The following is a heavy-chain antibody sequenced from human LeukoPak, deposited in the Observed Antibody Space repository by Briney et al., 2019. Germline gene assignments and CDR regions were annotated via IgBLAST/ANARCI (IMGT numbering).Heavy chain of an antibody. V-gene: IGHV5-51*01. CDR3: ARFSFPNYCSSTSCYSYYGMDV. J-gene: IGHJ6*02. D-gene: IGHD2-2*01. Sequence: PGESLKISCKGSGYSFTSYWIGWVRQMPGKGLEWMGIIYPGDSDTRYSPSFQGQVTISADKSISTAYLQWSSLKASDTAMYYCARFSFPNYCSSTSCYSYYGMDVWGQGTTVTVSS. CDR2: IYPGDSDT. CDR1: GYSFTSYW.